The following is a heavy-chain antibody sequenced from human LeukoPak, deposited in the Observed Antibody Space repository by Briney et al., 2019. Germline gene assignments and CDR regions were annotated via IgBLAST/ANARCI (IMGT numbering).Heavy chain of an antibody. CDR2: INHSGST. V-gene: IGHV4-34*01. Sequence: PSETLSLTCAVYGGSFSGYYWSWIRQPPGKGLEWIGEINHSGSTNYNPSLKSRVTISVDTSKNQFSLKLSSVTAADTAVYCCARGDYYDSSGYYYGWFDPWGQGTLVTVSS. D-gene: IGHD3-22*01. CDR1: GGSFSGYY. CDR3: ARGDYYDSSGYYYGWFDP. J-gene: IGHJ5*02.